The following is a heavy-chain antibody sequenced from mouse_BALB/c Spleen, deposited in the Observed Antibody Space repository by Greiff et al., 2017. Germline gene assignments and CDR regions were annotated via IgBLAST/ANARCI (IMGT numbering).Heavy chain of an antibody. CDR2: IDPANGNT. V-gene: IGHV14-3*02. CDR3: APITTVVVDY. D-gene: IGHD1-1*01. Sequence: VHVKQSGAELVKPGASVKLSCTASGFNIKDTYMHWVKQRPEQGLEWIGRIDPANGNTKYDPKFQGKATITADTSSNTAYLQLSSLTSEDTAVYYCAPITTVVVDYWGQGTTLTVSS. J-gene: IGHJ2*01. CDR1: GFNIKDTY.